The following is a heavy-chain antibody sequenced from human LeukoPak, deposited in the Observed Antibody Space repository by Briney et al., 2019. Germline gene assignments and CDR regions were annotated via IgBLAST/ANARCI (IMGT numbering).Heavy chain of an antibody. CDR3: ARGGYCSSTSCYTGWFDP. CDR2: MNPNSGNT. D-gene: IGHD2-2*02. V-gene: IGHV1-8*03. Sequence: ASVKVSCKASGYTFTSYDINWVRQATGQGLEWMGWMNPNSGNTGYAQKFQGRVTITRNTSISTAYVELSSLRSEDTAVYYCARGGYCSSTSCYTGWFDPWGQGTLVTVSS. CDR1: GYTFTSYD. J-gene: IGHJ5*02.